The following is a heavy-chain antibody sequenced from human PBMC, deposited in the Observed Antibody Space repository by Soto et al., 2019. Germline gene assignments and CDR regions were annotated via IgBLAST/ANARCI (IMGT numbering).Heavy chain of an antibody. Sequence: SVNVSCKASGGTFSSYAISWVRQAPGQGLEWMGGIIPIFGTSNYAQKLQGRVTITADKSTSTAYMELSSLRSEDTAVYYCARSLGYCTNGVCSFDYWGKENLVTVSA. D-gene: IGHD2-8*01. J-gene: IGHJ4*02. CDR1: GGTFSSYA. V-gene: IGHV1-69*06. CDR3: ARSLGYCTNGVCSFDY. CDR2: IIPIFGTS.